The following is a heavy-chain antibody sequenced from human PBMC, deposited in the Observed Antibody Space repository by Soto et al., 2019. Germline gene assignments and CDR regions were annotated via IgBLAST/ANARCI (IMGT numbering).Heavy chain of an antibody. CDR3: AKQQGPGTPYYYAMDV. V-gene: IGHV3-33*06. D-gene: IGHD1-1*01. CDR1: GFSFSSYG. Sequence: GGSLRVSCAASGFSFSSYGMHWGRQAPGKGLEWVAVIWNDGSNKYYADPVKGRFTISRDNSKNTLYMQMNSLRAEDTAVYYCAKQQGPGTPYYYAMDVWGQGTTVTVSS. J-gene: IGHJ6*02. CDR2: IWNDGSNK.